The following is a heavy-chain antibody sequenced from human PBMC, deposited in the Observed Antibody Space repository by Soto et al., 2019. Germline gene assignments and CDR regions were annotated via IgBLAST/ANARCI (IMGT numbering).Heavy chain of an antibody. CDR3: ARDLGVAGASFPYYYYYGMDV. CDR1: GGSVSSGSYY. D-gene: IGHD1-26*01. CDR2: IYYSGST. J-gene: IGHJ6*02. Sequence: PSETLSLTCTVSGGSVSSGSYYWSWIRQPPGKGLEWIGYIYYSGSTNYNPSLKSRVTISVDTSKNQFSLKLSSVTAADTAVYYCARDLGVAGASFPYYYYYGMDVWGQGTTVTVSS. V-gene: IGHV4-61*01.